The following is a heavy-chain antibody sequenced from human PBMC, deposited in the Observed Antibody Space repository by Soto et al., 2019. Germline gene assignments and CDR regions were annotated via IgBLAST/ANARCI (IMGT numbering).Heavy chain of an antibody. CDR2: MSISGTT. Sequence: PSETLSLTCTVSGGSISGYYWTWIRQPAGKGLEWIGRMSISGTTNHNPSLKSRVTMSVDTSKNHFSLRLSSVTAADTAVYYCVRAVRTWGYSYGPNAFDIWGQGTMVT. CDR3: VRAVRTWGYSYGPNAFDI. J-gene: IGHJ3*02. D-gene: IGHD5-18*01. CDR1: GGSISGYY. V-gene: IGHV4-4*07.